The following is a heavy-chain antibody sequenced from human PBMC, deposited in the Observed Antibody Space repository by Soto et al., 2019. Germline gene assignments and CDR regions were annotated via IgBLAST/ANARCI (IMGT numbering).Heavy chain of an antibody. J-gene: IGHJ4*02. CDR1: GFTFSSYW. CDR3: ARDWAAVDY. V-gene: IGHV3-7*01. Sequence: GGSLRLSCEASGFTFSSYWMSWVRQAPGKGLEGVANIKQDGSEKYYVDSVKGRFTISRDNAKNSLYLQMNSLRAEDTAVYYCARDWAAVDYWGQGTLVTVSS. D-gene: IGHD3-16*01. CDR2: IKQDGSEK.